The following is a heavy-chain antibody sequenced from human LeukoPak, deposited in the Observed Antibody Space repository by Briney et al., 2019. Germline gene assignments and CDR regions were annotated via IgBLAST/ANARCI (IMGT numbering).Heavy chain of an antibody. CDR2: IYYSGST. Sequence: SETLSLTCTVSGGSISSYHWSWVRQPPGKGLEWIGYIYYSGSTNYNPSLKSRATISVDTSKNQFSLKLSSVTAADTAVYYCARSDYYDSSGYYWNYWGQGTLVTVSS. D-gene: IGHD3-22*01. J-gene: IGHJ4*02. CDR3: ARSDYYDSSGYYWNY. CDR1: GGSISSYH. V-gene: IGHV4-59*08.